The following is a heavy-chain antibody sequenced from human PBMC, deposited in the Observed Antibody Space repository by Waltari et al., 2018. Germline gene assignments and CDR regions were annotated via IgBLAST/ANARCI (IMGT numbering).Heavy chain of an antibody. CDR2: ISGSGGST. J-gene: IGHJ4*02. CDR3: AKDHTSSWSPFDY. CDR1: GFTFRSIA. Sequence: EVQLLESGGGLVQPGGSLRLSCAASGFTFRSIAMSWVRQAPGKGLEWVSAISGSGGSTYYAGSVNGRFTISRDNSKNTLYLQMSSLRAEDTAVYYCAKDHTSSWSPFDYWGQGTLVTVSS. V-gene: IGHV3-23*01. D-gene: IGHD6-13*01.